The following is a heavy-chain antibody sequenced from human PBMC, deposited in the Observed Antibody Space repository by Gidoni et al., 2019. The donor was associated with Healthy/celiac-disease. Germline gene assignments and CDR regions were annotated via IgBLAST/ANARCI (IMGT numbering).Heavy chain of an antibody. Sequence: QVQLVQSGAEVKKPGSSVKVSCKASGGTFSSYAISGVRQAPGQGLEWMGGIIPIFGTANYAQKFQGRVTITADESMSTAYMELSSLRSEDTAVYYCARTEAVAGWPTIGHWFDPWGQGTLVTVSS. CDR1: GGTFSSYA. D-gene: IGHD6-19*01. V-gene: IGHV1-69*01. CDR3: ARTEAVAGWPTIGHWFDP. CDR2: IIPIFGTA. J-gene: IGHJ5*02.